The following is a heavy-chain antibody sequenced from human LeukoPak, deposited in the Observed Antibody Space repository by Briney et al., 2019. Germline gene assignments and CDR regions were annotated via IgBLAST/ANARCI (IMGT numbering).Heavy chain of an antibody. J-gene: IGHJ3*02. Sequence: GGSLRLSCAASGFTFSNYSMNWVRQAPGKGLEWVSSISSSSSSYIYYADSVKGRFTISRDNAKNSLYLQMNSLRAEDTAVYYCARDRDITMIEDVFDIWGQGTMVTVSS. V-gene: IGHV3-21*01. CDR3: ARDRDITMIEDVFDI. CDR1: GFTFSNYS. D-gene: IGHD3-22*01. CDR2: ISSSSSSYI.